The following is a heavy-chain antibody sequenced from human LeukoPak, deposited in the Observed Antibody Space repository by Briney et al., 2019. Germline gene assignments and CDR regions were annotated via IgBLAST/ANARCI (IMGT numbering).Heavy chain of an antibody. V-gene: IGHV3-23*01. J-gene: IGHJ4*02. D-gene: IGHD4-17*01. CDR3: AKDQRAYDDYVPFDY. CDR1: GFTFSSYA. CDR2: ISGSGGST. Sequence: GGSLRLSCAASGFTFSSYAMSWVRQAPGKGLEWVSAISGSGGSTYYADSVKGRLTISRDNSKNTLYLQMNSLRAEDTAVYYCAKDQRAYDDYVPFDYWGQGTLVTVSS.